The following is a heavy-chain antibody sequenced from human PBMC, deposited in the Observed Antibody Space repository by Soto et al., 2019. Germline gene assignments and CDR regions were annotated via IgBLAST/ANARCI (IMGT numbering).Heavy chain of an antibody. V-gene: IGHV3-7*01. Sequence: EVQLVESGGDLVQPGGSLRLSCAASGFTFSTSWMHWVRQAPGKGLECVAILNQDGSGENYVDSVKGRFTISRDNAQNSLSLQMHSLRAEDTAVYYCARDPWWGAFDIWGQGTMVTVSS. CDR3: ARDPWWGAFDI. J-gene: IGHJ3*02. CDR2: LNQDGSGE. CDR1: GFTFSTSW. D-gene: IGHD2-8*02.